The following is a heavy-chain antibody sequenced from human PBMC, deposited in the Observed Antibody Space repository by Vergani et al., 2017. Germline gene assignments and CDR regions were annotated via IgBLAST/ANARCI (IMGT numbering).Heavy chain of an antibody. CDR2: IYHTGSA. CDR1: GYSITSGYY. J-gene: IGHJ5*02. D-gene: IGHD3-10*01. V-gene: IGHV4-38-2*01. CDR3: VRTVALWFGETKDGGWFDP. Sequence: QVQLLESGPGLLKPSETLSLTCSVSGYSITSGYYWGWIRQPPGRGLEWIGSIYHTGSAYYNPSLKSRVTVSVDTSINQVSLKLNSVTAAGTAVFYCVRTVALWFGETKDGGWFDPWGQGTLVTVTS.